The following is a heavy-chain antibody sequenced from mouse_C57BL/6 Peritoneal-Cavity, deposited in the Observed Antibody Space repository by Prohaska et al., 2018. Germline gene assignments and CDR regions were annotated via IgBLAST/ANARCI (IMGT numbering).Heavy chain of an antibody. D-gene: IGHD1-1*01. Sequence: HGKSLEWIGDINPNNGGTSYNQKFKGKAKLTVDKSSSTAYMELRSLTSEDSAVYYCARPEDYYGSSYWYFDVWGTGTTVTVSS. J-gene: IGHJ1*03. CDR3: ARPEDYYGSSYWYFDV. V-gene: IGHV1-26*01. CDR2: INPNNGGT.